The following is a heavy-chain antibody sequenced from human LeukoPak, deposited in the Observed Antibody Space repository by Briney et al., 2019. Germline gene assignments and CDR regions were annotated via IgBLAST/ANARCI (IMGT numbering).Heavy chain of an antibody. CDR1: GFTFSSYG. D-gene: IGHD3-22*01. CDR2: ISYGGSDK. CDR3: ARDTGYYDSSGYSYGMDV. Sequence: GRSLRLSCAASGFTFSSYGMHWVRQAPGKGLEWVAVISYGGSDKYYADSVKGRFTISRDNSKNTLYLQMNSLRTEDTAVYYCARDTGYYDSSGYSYGMDVWGQGTSVTVSS. V-gene: IGHV3-30*19. J-gene: IGHJ6*02.